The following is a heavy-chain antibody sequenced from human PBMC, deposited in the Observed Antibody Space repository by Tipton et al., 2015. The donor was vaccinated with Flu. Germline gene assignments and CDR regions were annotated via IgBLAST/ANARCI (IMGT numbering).Heavy chain of an antibody. J-gene: IGHJ5*02. CDR2: TFHSGNT. CDR1: GDSIRSSNYY. V-gene: IGHV4-39*07. CDR3: ARRDYSNYVSGPKKWFDP. Sequence: TLSLTCGVSGDSIRSSNYYWGWIRQPPGKGLEWIGNTFHSGNTYLNPSLKSRVTISIDTSKNQFSLKLSSVTAADTAVYYCARRDYSNYVSGPKKWFDPWGQGALVTVSS. D-gene: IGHD4-11*01.